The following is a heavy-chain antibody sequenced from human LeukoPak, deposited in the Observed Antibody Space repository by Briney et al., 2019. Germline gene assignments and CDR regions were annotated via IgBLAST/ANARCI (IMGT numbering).Heavy chain of an antibody. CDR1: GFTFSSYA. V-gene: IGHV3-30*18. Sequence: PGGSLRLSCAASGFTFSSYAMSWVRQAPGKGLEWVAVVSYDGNYKYYAASAKGRFAISRDNSRNTLYLQMNSLRVEDAAVYYCTKDVGRLSMGRGEPYYYYGMDVWGKETTVTVS. CDR2: VSYDGNYK. CDR3: TKDVGRLSMGRGEPYYYYGMDV. D-gene: IGHD3-10*01. J-gene: IGHJ6*04.